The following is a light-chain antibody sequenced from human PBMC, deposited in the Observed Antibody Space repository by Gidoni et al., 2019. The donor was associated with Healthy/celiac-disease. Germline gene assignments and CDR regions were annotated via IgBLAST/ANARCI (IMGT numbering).Light chain of an antibody. CDR1: QSVSSY. Sequence: EIVLTQSPATLSLSPVERATLSCRASQSVSSYLAWYQQKPGQAPRLLIYDASNRATGIPARFSGSGCGTDFTLTISSLEPEDFAVYYCQQRSNCPPITFGQGTRLEIK. J-gene: IGKJ5*01. CDR3: QQRSNCPPIT. CDR2: DAS. V-gene: IGKV3-11*01.